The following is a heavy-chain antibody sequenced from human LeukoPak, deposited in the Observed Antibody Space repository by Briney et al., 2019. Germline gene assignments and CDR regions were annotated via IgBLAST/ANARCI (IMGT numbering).Heavy chain of an antibody. J-gene: IGHJ3*02. CDR1: GGTFSSYA. D-gene: IGHD3-22*01. V-gene: IGHV1-69*04. CDR3: ARAYYYDSSGRNDAFDI. Sequence: EASVKVSCKASGGTFSSYAISWVRQAPGQGLEWMGRIIPILGIANYAQKFQGRVTITADKSTSTAYMELSSLRSEDTAVYYCARAYYYDSSGRNDAFDIWGQGTMVTVSS. CDR2: IIPILGIA.